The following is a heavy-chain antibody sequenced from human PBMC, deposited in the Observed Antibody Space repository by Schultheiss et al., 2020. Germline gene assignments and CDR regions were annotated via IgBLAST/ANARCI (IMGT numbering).Heavy chain of an antibody. CDR2: IGTAGDT. CDR3: IRETVAGFDY. CDR1: GFTFSNYG. V-gene: IGHV3-13*04. Sequence: GESLKISCAASGFTFSNYGMHWVRQATGKGLEWVSAIGTAGDTYYPGSVKGRFTISRDNSKNTLYLQMNSLRAEDTAVYYCIRETVAGFDYWGQGTLVTVSS. J-gene: IGHJ4*02. D-gene: IGHD6-19*01.